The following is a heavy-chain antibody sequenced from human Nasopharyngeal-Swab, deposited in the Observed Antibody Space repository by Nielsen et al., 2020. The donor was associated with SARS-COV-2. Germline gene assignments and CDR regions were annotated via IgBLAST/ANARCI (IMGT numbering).Heavy chain of an antibody. V-gene: IGHV4-31*03. CDR1: GGSISSGGYY. D-gene: IGHD2-15*01. Sequence: SETLSLTCTVSGGSISSGGYYWSWIRQHPGKGLEWIGYIYYSGSTYYNPSLKSRVTISVDTSKNQFSLKLSSVTAADTAVYYCARRSLGCSGGSCYGFDYWGQGTLVTVSS. J-gene: IGHJ4*02. CDR2: IYYSGST. CDR3: ARRSLGCSGGSCYGFDY.